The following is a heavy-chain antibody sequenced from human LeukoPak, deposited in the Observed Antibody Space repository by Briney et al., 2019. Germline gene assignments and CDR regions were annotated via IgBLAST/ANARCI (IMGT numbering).Heavy chain of an antibody. CDR3: ASSPRGYSFYFDY. D-gene: IGHD5-18*01. CDR2: IYYSGST. V-gene: IGHV4-59*01. CDR1: GGSISSYY. Sequence: PSETLSLTCTVSGGSISSYYWSWIRQPPVKGLEWIGYIYYSGSTNYNPSLKSRVTISVDTSKNQFSLKLSSVTAADTAVYYCASSPRGYSFYFDYWGQGTLVTVSS. J-gene: IGHJ4*02.